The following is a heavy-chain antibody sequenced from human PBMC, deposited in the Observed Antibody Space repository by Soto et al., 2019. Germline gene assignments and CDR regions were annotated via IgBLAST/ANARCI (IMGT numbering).Heavy chain of an antibody. V-gene: IGHV1-2*04. CDR1: GYTFTGYY. Sequence: GASVKVSCKASGYTFTGYYMHWVRQAPGQGLEWMGWINPNSGGTNYAQKFQGWVTMTRDTSISTAYMELSRLRSDDTAVYYCARSRYDILTGYPTYYFDYWGQGTLVTVSS. CDR2: INPNSGGT. CDR3: ARSRYDILTGYPTYYFDY. J-gene: IGHJ4*02. D-gene: IGHD3-9*01.